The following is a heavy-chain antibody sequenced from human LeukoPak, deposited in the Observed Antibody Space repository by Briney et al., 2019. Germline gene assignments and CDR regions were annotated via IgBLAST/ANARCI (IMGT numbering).Heavy chain of an antibody. D-gene: IGHD2-21*01. CDR3: ARGRCGLHKTFDY. CDR1: GFSISSYY. V-gene: IGHV4-59*01. CDR2: IYYIGST. J-gene: IGHJ4*02. Sequence: PSETLSLTCTASGFSISSYYWSWIRQPPGKGLEWIGCIYYIGSTNYNPSLKSRVTISGDTSKNQFSLQLSSVTAADTGVYYCARGRCGLHKTFDYWGQGTLVTVSS.